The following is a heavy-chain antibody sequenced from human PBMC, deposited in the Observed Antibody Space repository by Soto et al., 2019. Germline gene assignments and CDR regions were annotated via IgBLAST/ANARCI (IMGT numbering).Heavy chain of an antibody. CDR2: ISPGSRYP. CDR1: GFTFGDSY. V-gene: IGHV3-11*06. Sequence: PGGSLRLSCAGSGFTFGDSYMSWIRQAPGKGLEWLSYISPGSRYPAYADSVKGRFTISRDNARRSLFLQMTSLTAEDTAMYYCASYYGDYPYYFDYWGQGTLVTVSS. D-gene: IGHD4-17*01. CDR3: ASYYGDYPYYFDY. J-gene: IGHJ4*02.